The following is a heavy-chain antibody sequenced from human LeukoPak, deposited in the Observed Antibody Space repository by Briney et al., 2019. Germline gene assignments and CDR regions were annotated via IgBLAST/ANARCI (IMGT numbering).Heavy chain of an antibody. CDR3: ARDTSEIVGATHFDY. V-gene: IGHV4-4*02. J-gene: IGHJ4*02. CDR2: IYHSGST. D-gene: IGHD1-26*01. Sequence: PSETLSLTCAVSGGSISSSNWWSWVRQPPGKGLEWIGEIYHSGSTNYNPSLKSRVTISVDTSKNQFSLKLSSVTAADTAVYYCARDTSEIVGATHFDYWGQGTLVNVSS. CDR1: GGSISSSNW.